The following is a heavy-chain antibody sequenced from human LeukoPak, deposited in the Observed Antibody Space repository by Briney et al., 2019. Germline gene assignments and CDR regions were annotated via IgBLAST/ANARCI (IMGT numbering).Heavy chain of an antibody. J-gene: IGHJ4*02. D-gene: IGHD3-22*01. CDR3: WAYHSSGYSSENYFES. Sequence: GGSLRLSCAASGLTFSSYEIKWVRQAPGKGLEWISYISSSGATSYYAHQVRGRFTTHRDNAKNSLFLQMSSLSAEDTAVYYCWAYHSSGYSSENYFESRGQGTLVTVSS. CDR2: ISSSGATS. CDR1: GLTFSSYE. V-gene: IGHV3-48*03.